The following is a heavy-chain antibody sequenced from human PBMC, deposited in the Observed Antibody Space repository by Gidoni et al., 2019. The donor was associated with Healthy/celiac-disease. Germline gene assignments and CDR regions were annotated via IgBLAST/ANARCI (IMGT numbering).Heavy chain of an antibody. CDR2: ISSSGSTI. Sequence: EVQLVESGGCLVQPGGSLRLSCAASGFPFSSYEMNWVHQAPGKGLEWVSDISSSGSTIYYADSGKGRFTISRDNAKNSLYLQMSSLRAEDTAVYYCARDPRSRLRTFDIWGQGTMVTVSS. V-gene: IGHV3-48*03. CDR1: GFPFSSYE. D-gene: IGHD2-2*01. CDR3: ARDPRSRLRTFDI. J-gene: IGHJ3*02.